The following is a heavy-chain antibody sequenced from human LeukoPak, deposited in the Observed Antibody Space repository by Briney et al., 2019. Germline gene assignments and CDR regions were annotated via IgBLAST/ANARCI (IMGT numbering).Heavy chain of an antibody. V-gene: IGHV4-59*01. CDR2: IYYSGST. D-gene: IGHD3-10*01. CDR1: GGSISSYY. Sequence: PSETLSLTCTVSGGSISSYYWSWIRQPPGKGLEWIGYIYYSGSTNYNPSLKSRVTISVDTSKNQFSLKLSSVTAADTAVYYCARDEVTMVRGVIIPPHGRVRGQGTLVTVSS. CDR3: ARDEVTMVRGVIIPPHGRV. J-gene: IGHJ4*02.